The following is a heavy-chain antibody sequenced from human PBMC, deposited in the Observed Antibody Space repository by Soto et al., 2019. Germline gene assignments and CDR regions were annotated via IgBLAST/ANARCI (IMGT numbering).Heavy chain of an antibody. CDR2: IYYSGST. CDR3: ASSPQTFFGVVSWAFDI. Sequence: SETLSLTCTVSGGSISSYYWSWIRQPPEKGLEWIGYIYYSGSTNYNPSLKSRVTISVDTSKNQFSLKLRSVTAADTAVYYCASSPQTFFGVVSWAFDIWGQGTMVTVSS. V-gene: IGHV4-59*08. J-gene: IGHJ3*02. D-gene: IGHD3-3*01. CDR1: GGSISSYY.